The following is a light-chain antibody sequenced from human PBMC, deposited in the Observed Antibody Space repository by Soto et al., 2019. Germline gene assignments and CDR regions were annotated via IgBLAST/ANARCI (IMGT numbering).Light chain of an antibody. Sequence: DMQLTRSPSFLSAAVLXGVAXXGLASQGTSSYLAWFQQKPGRAPKLLIYGASTLQSGVPARFSGSGSGTDFTLTISNLQPEDFATYYCQQLNAYPLTFGQGTRLEIK. CDR1: QGTSSY. J-gene: IGKJ5*01. CDR2: GAS. CDR3: QQLNAYPLT. V-gene: IGKV1-9*01.